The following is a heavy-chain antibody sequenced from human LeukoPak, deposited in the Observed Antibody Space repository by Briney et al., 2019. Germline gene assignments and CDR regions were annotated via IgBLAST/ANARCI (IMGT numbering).Heavy chain of an antibody. CDR3: ARILSIAVAGTSGC. D-gene: IGHD6-19*01. CDR2: INAGNGNT. Sequence: ASVKVSCKASGYTFTSYAMHWVRQAPGQRLEWMGWINAGNGNTKYSQKFQGRVTITRDTSASTAYMELSSLRSEDTAVYYCARILSIAVAGTSGCWGQGTLVTVSS. J-gene: IGHJ4*02. V-gene: IGHV1-3*01. CDR1: GYTFTSYA.